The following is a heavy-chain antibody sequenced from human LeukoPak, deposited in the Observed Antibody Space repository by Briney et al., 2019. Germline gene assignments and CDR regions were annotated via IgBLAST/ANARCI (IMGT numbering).Heavy chain of an antibody. CDR1: GYTFTGYY. Sequence: ASVTVSCKASGYTFTGYYMHWVRQAPGQGLEWMGWINPNSGGTNYAQKFQGRVTMTRDTSISTAYMELSRLRPDDTAVYYCARARCTNGVCYTFDYWGQGTLVTVSS. V-gene: IGHV1-2*02. CDR3: ARARCTNGVCYTFDY. J-gene: IGHJ4*02. CDR2: INPNSGGT. D-gene: IGHD2-8*01.